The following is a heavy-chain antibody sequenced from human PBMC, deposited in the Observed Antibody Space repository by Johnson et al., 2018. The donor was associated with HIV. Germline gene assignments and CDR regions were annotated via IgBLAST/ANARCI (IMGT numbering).Heavy chain of an antibody. J-gene: IGHJ3*02. CDR3: AKIVGARGGAFDI. CDR1: GFTFDDYA. Sequence: QLVESGGGLVQPGRSLRLSCAASGFTFDDYAMHWVRQAPGKGLEWVSGISWNSGSIGYADSVKGRFTISRDNDKNSLYLQMNSLRAEDTALYYCAKIVGARGGAFDIWGQGTMVTVSS. D-gene: IGHD1-26*01. CDR2: ISWNSGSI. V-gene: IGHV3-9*01.